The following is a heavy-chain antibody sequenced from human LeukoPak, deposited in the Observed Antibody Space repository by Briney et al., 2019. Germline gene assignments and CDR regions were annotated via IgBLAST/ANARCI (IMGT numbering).Heavy chain of an antibody. CDR2: INWNGDRT. Sequence: GGSLRLSCAASGFTFDDYGMSWVRQVPGKGLEWVSGINWNGDRTDYADPVRGRFTISRDNAKNFLYLQMNSLRAEDTALYNCARGNYYDSSGARPYYYMDVWGKGTTVTVSS. D-gene: IGHD3-22*01. CDR1: GFTFDDYG. V-gene: IGHV3-20*01. J-gene: IGHJ6*03. CDR3: ARGNYYDSSGARPYYYMDV.